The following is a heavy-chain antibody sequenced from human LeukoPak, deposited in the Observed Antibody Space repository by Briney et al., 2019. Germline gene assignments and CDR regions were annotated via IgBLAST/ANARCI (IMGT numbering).Heavy chain of an antibody. CDR3: ACKYCSGASCFALGY. D-gene: IGHD2-15*01. V-gene: IGHV1-8*01. CDR2: MNPNRGNT. J-gene: IGHJ4*02. Sequence: ASVTVSCTASGYTFTSYDINWVRQATGQGIEWMGWMNPNRGNTGYAQKFPGRVTMTRTTSITTAYMELSSLRYEDRAVYYCACKYCSGASCFALGYWGQGTLVTVSS. CDR1: GYTFTSYD.